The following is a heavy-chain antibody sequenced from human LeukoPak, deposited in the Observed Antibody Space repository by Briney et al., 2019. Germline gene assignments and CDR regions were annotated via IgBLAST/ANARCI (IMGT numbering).Heavy chain of an antibody. CDR1: GFTFSNYD. V-gene: IGHV3-33*01. CDR2: IWYDGTNK. Sequence: PGRSLRLSCAASGFTFSNYDMHWVRQAPGKGLEWVAVIWYDGTNKYYADSVKGRFTISRDNAKNTLYLQMNSLRAEDTAVYYCARERTSGWDAFDFWGQGTLATVSS. J-gene: IGHJ4*02. CDR3: ARERTSGWDAFDF. D-gene: IGHD6-19*01.